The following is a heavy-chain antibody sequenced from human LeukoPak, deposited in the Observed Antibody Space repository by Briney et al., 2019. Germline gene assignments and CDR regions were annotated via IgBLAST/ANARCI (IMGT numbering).Heavy chain of an antibody. J-gene: IGHJ6*02. D-gene: IGHD2-2*02. Sequence: SETLSLTCAVYGGSFSGYYWSWIRQPPGKGLEWIGEINHSGSTNYNPSLKSRVTISVDTSKNQFSLKLSSVTAADTAVYYCARTSRNPYCSSTSCYSYYYYGMDVWGQGTTVTVSS. CDR1: GGSFSGYY. CDR3: ARTSRNPYCSSTSCYSYYYYGMDV. V-gene: IGHV4-34*01. CDR2: INHSGST.